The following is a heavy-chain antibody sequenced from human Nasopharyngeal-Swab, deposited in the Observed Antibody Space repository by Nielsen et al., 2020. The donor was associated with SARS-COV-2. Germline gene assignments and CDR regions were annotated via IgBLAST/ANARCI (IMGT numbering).Heavy chain of an antibody. CDR2: ISSSSSKS. V-gene: IGHV3-48*02. J-gene: IGHJ4*02. CDR3: ARDRANWDFDY. Sequence: GESLKISCAASGFSISTNGMHWVRQAPGKGLEWLAYISSSSSKSYYADSVKGRFTISRDNPKSSLFLQMNNLRDDDTAVYYCARDRANWDFDYWGQGTLVTVSS. CDR1: GFSISTNG. D-gene: IGHD7-27*01.